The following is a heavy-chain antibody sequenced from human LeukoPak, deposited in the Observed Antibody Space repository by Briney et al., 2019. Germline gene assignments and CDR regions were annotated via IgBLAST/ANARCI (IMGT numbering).Heavy chain of an antibody. CDR2: INHSGST. CDR1: GGSFSGYY. D-gene: IGHD3-22*01. J-gene: IGHJ4*02. CDR3: ARAGQYDSSGYYYGDY. V-gene: IGHV4-34*01. Sequence: SETLSLTCAVCGGSFSGYYWSWIRQPPGKGLEWIGEINHSGSTNYNPSLKSRVTISVDTSKNQFSLKLSSVTAADTAVYYCARAGQYDSSGYYYGDYWGQGTLVTVSS.